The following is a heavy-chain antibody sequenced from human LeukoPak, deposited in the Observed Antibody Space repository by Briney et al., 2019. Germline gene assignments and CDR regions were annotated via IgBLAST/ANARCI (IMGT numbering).Heavy chain of an antibody. CDR2: MNPNSGNT. J-gene: IGHJ3*02. V-gene: IGHV1-8*03. CDR3: AITYYYGSGSYAFDI. D-gene: IGHD3-10*01. CDR1: GYTFSGNF. Sequence: ASVKVSCKASGYTFSGNFMHWVRQAPGQGLEWMGWMNPNSGNTGYAQKFQGRVTITRNTSISTAYMELSSLRSEDTAVYYCAITYYYGSGSYAFDIWGQGTMVTVSS.